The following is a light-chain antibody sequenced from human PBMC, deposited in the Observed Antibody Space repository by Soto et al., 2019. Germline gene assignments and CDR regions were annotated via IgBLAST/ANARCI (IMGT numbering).Light chain of an antibody. CDR3: QHYNNWPFT. CDR1: QAVSSN. Sequence: EIVMTQSPATLSVSPGERATLSCRASQAVSSNLAWYQQKPGQAPRLLIYAASTRAAGIPDRFSGSGSGTGFTLTIISLQSEDFAVYYCQHYNNWPFTFGPGTKVAI. V-gene: IGKV3-15*01. J-gene: IGKJ3*01. CDR2: AAS.